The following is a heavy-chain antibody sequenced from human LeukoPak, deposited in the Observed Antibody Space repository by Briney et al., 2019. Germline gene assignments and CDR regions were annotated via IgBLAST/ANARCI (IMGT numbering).Heavy chain of an antibody. CDR3: ARGLTLIPYYFDY. V-gene: IGHV4-30-4*08. Sequence: SQTLSLTCTVSGGSISSGDYYWRWIRQPPGKGLEWIGYIYYSGSTYYNPSLKSRVTISVDTSKDQFSPKLSSVTAADTAVYYCARGLTLIPYYFDYWGQGTLVTVSS. D-gene: IGHD2-8*01. J-gene: IGHJ4*02. CDR1: GGSISSGDYY. CDR2: IYYSGST.